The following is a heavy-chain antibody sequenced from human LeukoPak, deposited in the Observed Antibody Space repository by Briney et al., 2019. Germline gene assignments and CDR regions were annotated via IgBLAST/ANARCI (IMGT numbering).Heavy chain of an antibody. D-gene: IGHD3-9*01. CDR1: GIAFENYA. CDR3: AKGSSVLTSKDYFYYHGLDV. CDR2: IGEDGSTT. J-gene: IGHJ6*02. Sequence: GGSLRLSCAASGIAFENYAMNWVRQAPGKGLEWVSLIGEDGSTTWYADSVKGRFTISRDNGKKSLYLHMNSLRPEDTALYYCAKGSSVLTSKDYFYYHGLDVWGQGTPVTVSS. V-gene: IGHV3-43*02.